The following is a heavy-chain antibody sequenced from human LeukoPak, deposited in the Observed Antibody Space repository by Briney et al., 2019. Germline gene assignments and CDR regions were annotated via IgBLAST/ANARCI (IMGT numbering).Heavy chain of an antibody. CDR3: ARDRLQWLDTTGWGGWFDP. Sequence: GGSLRLSCVGSGFTFTSCATLWVPQTPGKGLEWVSVISGTGGTTYDAHSAKGRFTISRDNSKNTLYLQMNSLRAEDTAVYYCARDRLQWLDTTGWGGWFDPWGQGTLVTVSS. V-gene: IGHV3-23*01. CDR1: GFTFTSCA. J-gene: IGHJ5*02. CDR2: ISGTGGTT. D-gene: IGHD3-3*01.